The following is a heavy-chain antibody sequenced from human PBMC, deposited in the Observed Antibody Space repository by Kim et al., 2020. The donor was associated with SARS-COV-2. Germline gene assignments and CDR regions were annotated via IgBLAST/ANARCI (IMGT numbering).Heavy chain of an antibody. V-gene: IGHV3-23*01. CDR2: ISGSGGST. J-gene: IGHJ6*02. CDR3: AKPARGPQLWFGELLSDWDYYYYGMDV. CDR1: GFTFSSYA. D-gene: IGHD3-10*01. Sequence: GGSLRLSCAASGFTFSSYAMSWVRQAPGKGLEWVSAISGSGGSTYYADSVKGRFTISRDNSKNTLYLQMNSLRAEDTAVYYCAKPARGPQLWFGELLSDWDYYYYGMDVWGQGTTVTVSS.